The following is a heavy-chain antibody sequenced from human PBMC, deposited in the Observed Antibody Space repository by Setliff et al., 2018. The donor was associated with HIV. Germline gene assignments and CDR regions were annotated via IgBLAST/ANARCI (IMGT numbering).Heavy chain of an antibody. CDR1: GFTFSGYN. CDR3: ARSTVGIRGVVRGYYYYYMDV. D-gene: IGHD3-10*01. J-gene: IGHJ6*03. V-gene: IGHV3-21*06. CDR2: ISGSSGYE. Sequence: PGGSLRLSCAASGFTFSGYNLNWVRQAPGKGLEWVSSISGSSGYEYYADSVKGRFTISRDSAKNSLYLQTSSLRAEDTAVYYCARSTVGIRGVVRGYYYYYMDVWGKGTTVTVSS.